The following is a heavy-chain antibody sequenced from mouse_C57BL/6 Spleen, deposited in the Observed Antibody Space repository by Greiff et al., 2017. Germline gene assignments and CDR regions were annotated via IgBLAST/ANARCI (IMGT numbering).Heavy chain of an antibody. CDR1: GFTFSSYT. CDR3: ARHQRSNGAMDY. D-gene: IGHD2-5*01. V-gene: IGHV5-9*01. Sequence: EVKLMESGGGLVKPGGSLKLSCAASGFTFSSYTMSWVRQTPEKRLEWVATISGGGGNTYYPDSVKGRFTISRDNAKNTLYLQMSSLRSEDTALYYCARHQRSNGAMDYWGQGTSVTVSS. CDR2: ISGGGGNT. J-gene: IGHJ4*01.